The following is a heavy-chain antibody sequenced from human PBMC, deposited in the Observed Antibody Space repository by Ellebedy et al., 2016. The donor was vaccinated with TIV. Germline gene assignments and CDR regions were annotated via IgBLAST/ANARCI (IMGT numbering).Heavy chain of an antibody. CDR3: ARNFPNVDAFDI. CDR1: GYNFIDFF. CDR2: INPKSGGT. Sequence: ASVKVSXKASGYNFIDFFMYWVRQAPGQGLEWMGWINPKSGGTNYAQKFQGRVTMTRDTSSSTGYMELSSLTSDDTALYYCARNFPNVDAFDIWGQGTMVTVSS. J-gene: IGHJ3*02. V-gene: IGHV1-2*02.